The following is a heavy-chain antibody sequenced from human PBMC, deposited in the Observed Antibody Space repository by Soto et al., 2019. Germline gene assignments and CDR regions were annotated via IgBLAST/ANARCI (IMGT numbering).Heavy chain of an antibody. J-gene: IGHJ4*02. CDR1: GGSISSGGYY. CDR2: IYYSGST. D-gene: IGHD2-8*02. CDR3: ARVPGSLVGLYYFDY. V-gene: IGHV4-31*03. Sequence: SETLSLTCTVSGGSISSGGYYWSWIRQHPGKGLEWIGYIYYSGSTYYNPSLKSRVTISVDTSKNQFSLKLSSVTAADTAVYYCARVPGSLVGLYYFDYWGQGTLVTVSS.